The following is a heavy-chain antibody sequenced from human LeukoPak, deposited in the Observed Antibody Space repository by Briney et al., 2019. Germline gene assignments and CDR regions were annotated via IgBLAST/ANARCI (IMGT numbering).Heavy chain of an antibody. CDR3: ARISAY. J-gene: IGHJ4*02. CDR2: IYHSGST. D-gene: IGHD1-26*01. Sequence: SETLSLTCTVSGYSISSGFFWGWIRQPPGKGLEWIGSIYHSGSTYYNSSLKSRVSISVDTCKNQFSLKLSSVTSADTAVYYCARISAYWGQGTLVTVSS. CDR1: GYSISSGFF. V-gene: IGHV4-38-2*02.